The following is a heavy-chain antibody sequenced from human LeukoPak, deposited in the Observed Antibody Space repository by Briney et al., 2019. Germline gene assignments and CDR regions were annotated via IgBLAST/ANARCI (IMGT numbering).Heavy chain of an antibody. Sequence: GGSLRLSCAASGFTFSDYYVSWIRQAPGKGLEWVTYISSSGSYTNYADSVKGRFTISRDNAKNSLYLQMNSLRAEDTAVYYCARASSPSLAIPGYWGQGTLVAVSS. V-gene: IGHV3-11*05. CDR1: GFTFSDYY. CDR2: ISSSGSYT. D-gene: IGHD2-2*01. J-gene: IGHJ4*02. CDR3: ARASSPSLAIPGY.